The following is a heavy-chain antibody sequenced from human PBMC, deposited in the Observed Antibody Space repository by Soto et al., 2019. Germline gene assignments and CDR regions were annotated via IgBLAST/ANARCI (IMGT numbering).Heavy chain of an antibody. CDR1: GFTFDDYA. Sequence: EVQLVESGGGLVQPGRSLRLSCAASGFTFDDYAMHWVRQAPGKGLEWVSGISWNSGSIGYADSVKGRFTISRDNAKNSLYLQMNSLRAEDTALYYCAKEGGIQLWPTGGGLGYYYGMDVWGQGTTVTVSS. CDR2: ISWNSGSI. J-gene: IGHJ6*02. D-gene: IGHD5-18*01. CDR3: AKEGGIQLWPTGGGLGYYYGMDV. V-gene: IGHV3-9*01.